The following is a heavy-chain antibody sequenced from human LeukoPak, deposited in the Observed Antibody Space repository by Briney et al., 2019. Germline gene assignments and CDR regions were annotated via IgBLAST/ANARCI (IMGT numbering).Heavy chain of an antibody. CDR1: GFTFSSYG. CDR2: ISYDGSNK. D-gene: IGHD6-6*01. V-gene: IGHV3-30*03. CDR3: ARVSYSSSSYFDY. J-gene: IGHJ4*02. Sequence: GGSLRLSCAASGFTFSSYGMHWVRQAPGKGLEWVAVISYDGSNKYYADSVKGRFTISSDNSKNTLYLQMNSLRAEDTAVYYCARVSYSSSSYFDYWGQGTLVTVSS.